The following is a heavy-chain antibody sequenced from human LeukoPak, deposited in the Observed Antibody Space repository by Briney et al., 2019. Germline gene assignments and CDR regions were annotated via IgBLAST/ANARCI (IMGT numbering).Heavy chain of an antibody. V-gene: IGHV4-39*01. J-gene: IGHJ4*02. Sequence: SETLSLTCTVSGGSISSSSYYWGWIRQPPGKGLEWIGSIYYSGSTYYNPSLKSRVTISVDTSKNQFSLKLSSVTAADTAVYYCARGFSKGWFGELHFDYWGQGTLVTVSS. CDR1: GGSISSSSYY. CDR2: IYYSGST. D-gene: IGHD3-10*01. CDR3: ARGFSKGWFGELHFDY.